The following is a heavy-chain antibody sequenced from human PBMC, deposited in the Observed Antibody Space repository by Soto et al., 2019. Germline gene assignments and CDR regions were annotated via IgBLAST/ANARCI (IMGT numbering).Heavy chain of an antibody. CDR2: IKSKTDGGTT. D-gene: IGHD6-19*01. CDR1: GFTFSNAW. CDR3: TTDSLAVAAHLDY. J-gene: IGHJ4*02. V-gene: IGHV3-15*07. Sequence: GGSLRLSCAASGFTFSNAWMNWVRQAPGKGLEWVGRIKSKTDGGTTDYAAPVKGRFTISRDDSKNTLYLQMNSLKTEDTAVYYCTTDSLAVAAHLDYWGQGTLVTVSS.